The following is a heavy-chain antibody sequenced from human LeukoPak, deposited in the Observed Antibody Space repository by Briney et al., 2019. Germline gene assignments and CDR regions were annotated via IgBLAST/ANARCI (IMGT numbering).Heavy chain of an antibody. D-gene: IGHD3-10*01. J-gene: IGHJ4*02. CDR1: GFTFSSYA. CDR3: ARVSYEELLGGNFDY. V-gene: IGHV3-30-3*01. CDR2: ISYDGSNK. Sequence: PGGSLRLSCAASGFTFSSYAMHWVRQAPGKGLEWVAVISYDGSNKYYADSVRGRFTISRDNSKNTLYLQMNSLRAEDTAVYYCARVSYEELLGGNFDYWGQGTLVTVSS.